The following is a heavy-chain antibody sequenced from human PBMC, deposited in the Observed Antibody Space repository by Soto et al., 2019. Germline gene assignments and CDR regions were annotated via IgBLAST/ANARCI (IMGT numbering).Heavy chain of an antibody. D-gene: IGHD6-19*01. J-gene: IGHJ6*02. CDR1: GSTFSSYG. V-gene: IGHV3-33*01. Sequence: GGSLRLSCAASGSTFSSYGMHWVRQAPGKGLEWVAVIWYDGSNKYYADSVKGRFTISRDNSKNTLYLQMNSLRAEDTAVYYCARDRRQWLGNSGMDVWGQGTTVTVSS. CDR3: ARDRRQWLGNSGMDV. CDR2: IWYDGSNK.